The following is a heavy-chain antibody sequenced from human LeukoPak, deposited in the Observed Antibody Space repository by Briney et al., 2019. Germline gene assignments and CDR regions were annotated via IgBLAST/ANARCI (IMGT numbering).Heavy chain of an antibody. D-gene: IGHD3-3*01. CDR1: GFSLSPSRGG. Sequence: SVPTLVNPTQTLTLTCTFPGFSLSPSRGGVGWVRQPPGKALEWLALIYWSDDKRYSQSLRSRLTITKDTSKNQVALRMTNMDPVDTATYYCAHSRRLAGGFWSDSYDAFDIWGQGTMVTVSS. V-gene: IGHV2-5*01. CDR2: IYWSDDK. J-gene: IGHJ3*02. CDR3: AHSRRLAGGFWSDSYDAFDI.